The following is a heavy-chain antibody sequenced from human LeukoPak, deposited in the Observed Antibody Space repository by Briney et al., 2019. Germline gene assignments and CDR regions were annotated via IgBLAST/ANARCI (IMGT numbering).Heavy chain of an antibody. CDR3: ASDHFLYCSGGSCYRYYYYYGMDV. V-gene: IGHV3-48*01. CDR1: GFTFSSYS. CDR2: ISTGSSTI. J-gene: IGHJ6*02. D-gene: IGHD2-15*01. Sequence: PGGSLRLSCAASGFTFSSYSMIWVRQAPGKGLEWLSYISTGSSTIYYADSVKGRFTISRDNSKNTLYLQMNSLRAEDTAVYYCASDHFLYCSGGSCYRYYYYYGMDVWGQGTTVTVSS.